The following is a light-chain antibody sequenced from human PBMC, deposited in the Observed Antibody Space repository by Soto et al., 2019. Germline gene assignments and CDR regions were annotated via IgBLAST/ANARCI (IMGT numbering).Light chain of an antibody. V-gene: IGKV3-20*01. CDR3: QQLDRYPFT. CDR2: GAA. CDR1: QSVSRSY. J-gene: IGKJ4*01. Sequence: EIVLTQSPGTLSLSPGERATLSCRASQSVSRSYLGWYQQKPGQAPRLLIYGAASRATGIPDRFRGSGSGTEFTLTISSLQPEDFASYYCQQLDRYPFTFGGGTKVEI.